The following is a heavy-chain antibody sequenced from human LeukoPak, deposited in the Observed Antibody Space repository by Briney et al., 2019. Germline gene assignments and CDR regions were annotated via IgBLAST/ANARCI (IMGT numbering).Heavy chain of an antibody. D-gene: IGHD3-10*01. CDR3: AREGVLWFGELLLARTYYYYYGMGV. Sequence: GGSLSLSCAASGLTFSSYWMSWVRPAPGRGRGWVVNIKQDGSEQYYVDSVQGRFTISRDNDKNSLYLQMNTLRAEDTAVYYCAREGVLWFGELLLARTYYYYYGMGVWGQGTTVTVSS. CDR2: IKQDGSEQ. CDR1: GLTFSSYW. V-gene: IGHV3-7*01. J-gene: IGHJ6*02.